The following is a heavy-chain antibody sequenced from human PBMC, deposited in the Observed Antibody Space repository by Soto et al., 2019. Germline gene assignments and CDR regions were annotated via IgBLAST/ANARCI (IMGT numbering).Heavy chain of an antibody. CDR2: IYDSGRV. CDR3: ARGLTSWRFGELLFPPYYFDY. D-gene: IGHD3-10*01. CDR1: GGSLSPNY. J-gene: IGHJ4*02. Sequence: SETLSLTCTVSGGSLSPNYWSWIRQPPGKGLEWIGYIYDSGRVNYNPSLESRVTMSIDASTNRVSLRLSSVTAADTAVYYCARGLTSWRFGELLFPPYYFDYWGPGILVTAPQ. V-gene: IGHV4-59*12.